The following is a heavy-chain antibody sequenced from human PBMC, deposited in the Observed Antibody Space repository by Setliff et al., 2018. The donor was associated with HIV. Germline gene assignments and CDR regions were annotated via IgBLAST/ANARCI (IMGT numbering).Heavy chain of an antibody. CDR1: GGSFNTYA. CDR3: ARGGVRGYSYGEAFDI. J-gene: IGHJ3*02. Sequence: SVKVSCKSSGGSFNTYAINWVRQAPGQGLEWMGGIISIFDKANYAQKFHGRLTITADDSTRTVYMELNSLGSGATAVYYWARGGVRGYSYGEAFDIWGQGTLVTVSS. V-gene: IGHV1-69*13. CDR2: IISIFDKA. D-gene: IGHD5-18*01.